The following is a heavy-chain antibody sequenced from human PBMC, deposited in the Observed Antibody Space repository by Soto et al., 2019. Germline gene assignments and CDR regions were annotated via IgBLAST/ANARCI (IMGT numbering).Heavy chain of an antibody. CDR3: ARTIAARRTVDY. Sequence: ASVKVSCKASGYTFTAYYMHWVRQAPGQGLEWMGWVNPNSGGTNYAQKFQGRVTMTRDTSITTAYMELSRLRSDDTAVYYCARTIAARRTVDYWGQGTLVTVSS. CDR1: GYTFTAYY. V-gene: IGHV1-2*02. J-gene: IGHJ4*01. CDR2: VNPNSGGT. D-gene: IGHD6-6*01.